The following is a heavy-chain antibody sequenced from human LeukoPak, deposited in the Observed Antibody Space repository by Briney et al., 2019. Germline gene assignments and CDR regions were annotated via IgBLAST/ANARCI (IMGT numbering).Heavy chain of an antibody. CDR2: IKSKTNGGTS. D-gene: IGHD2-21*01. CDR3: TTDWGRVVVAPLSLDAFDI. V-gene: IGHV3-15*05. CDR1: GFTFNKAW. J-gene: IGHJ3*02. Sequence: GGSLRLSCAASGFTFNKAWMSWVRQAPGKGLEWVGRIKSKTNGGTSDYAAPVKGRFIISRDDSKNTLYLQVNSLKTEDTAVYYCTTDWGRVVVAPLSLDAFDIWGQGTMVTVSS.